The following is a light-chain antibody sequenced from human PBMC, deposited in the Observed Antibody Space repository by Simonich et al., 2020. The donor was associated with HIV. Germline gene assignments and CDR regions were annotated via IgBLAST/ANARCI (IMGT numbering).Light chain of an antibody. CDR1: SSDVGGYNY. CDR2: EVS. Sequence: QSALTQPPSASGSPGQSVTISCTGTSSDVGGYNYVSWYQQHPGKAPKLIIYEVSKRPSGVPDRFTGSKSDNTASLTVSGLQAEDEADYYCSSYAGSNNWVFGGGTKVTVL. J-gene: IGLJ3*02. CDR3: SSYAGSNNWV. V-gene: IGLV2-8*01.